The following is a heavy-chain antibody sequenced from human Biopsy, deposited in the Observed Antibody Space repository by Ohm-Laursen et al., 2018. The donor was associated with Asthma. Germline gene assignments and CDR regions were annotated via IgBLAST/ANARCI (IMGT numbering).Heavy chain of an antibody. Sequence: SDTLSLTCTVSGDSVSSGDYYWTWIRQPPRKGLEWLGYISSAGNVFYTPSLKRRLTIQLDTSNNKFSLKLTSLSAADTALYYCARGGSGGKVYYFDYWGQGTLVTVSS. V-gene: IGHV4-30-4*02. CDR1: GDSVSSGDYY. CDR3: ARGGSGGKVYYFDY. CDR2: ISSAGNV. D-gene: IGHD2-15*01. J-gene: IGHJ4*02.